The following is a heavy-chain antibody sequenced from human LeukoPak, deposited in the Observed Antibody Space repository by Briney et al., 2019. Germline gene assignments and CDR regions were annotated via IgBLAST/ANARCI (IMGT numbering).Heavy chain of an antibody. V-gene: IGHV3-23*01. CDR1: GFTFSSYA. Sequence: GGSLRLSCAASGFTFSSYAMSWVRQAPGKGLEWVSAISGSGGSTYYADSVKGRFTISRDNSKNTLYLQMNSLGAEDTAVYYCAKDRVTMIVVVIEYYFDYWGQGTLVTVSS. CDR2: ISGSGGST. D-gene: IGHD3-22*01. CDR3: AKDRVTMIVVVIEYYFDY. J-gene: IGHJ4*02.